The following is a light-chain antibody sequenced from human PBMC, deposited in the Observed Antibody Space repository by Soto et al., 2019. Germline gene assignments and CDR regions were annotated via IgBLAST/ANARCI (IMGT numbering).Light chain of an antibody. Sequence: DIQMTQSPSSLSASVGDRVTITCRASQSISTYLNWYERKPGKAPNLLIYGASNLQSGVPSRFSGGGSGTDFTLTISSLQPEDFGTYYCQQSYTSPVTFGGGTKVDNK. CDR1: QSISTY. V-gene: IGKV1-39*01. CDR3: QQSYTSPVT. J-gene: IGKJ4*01. CDR2: GAS.